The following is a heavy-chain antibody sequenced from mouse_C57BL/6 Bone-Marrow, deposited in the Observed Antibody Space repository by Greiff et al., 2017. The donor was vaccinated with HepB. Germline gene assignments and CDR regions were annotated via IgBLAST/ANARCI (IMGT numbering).Heavy chain of an antibody. CDR2: IYPRSGNT. J-gene: IGHJ4*01. Sequence: QVQLQQSGAELARPGASVKLSCKASGYTFTSYGISWVKQRTGQGLEWIGEIYPRSGNTYYNEKFKGKATLTVDQSSSTAYMQLNSLTSEDSAVYYCARREFYYGNLYYAMDYWGQGTSVTVSS. CDR3: ARREFYYGNLYYAMDY. D-gene: IGHD2-1*01. V-gene: IGHV1-81*01. CDR1: GYTFTSYG.